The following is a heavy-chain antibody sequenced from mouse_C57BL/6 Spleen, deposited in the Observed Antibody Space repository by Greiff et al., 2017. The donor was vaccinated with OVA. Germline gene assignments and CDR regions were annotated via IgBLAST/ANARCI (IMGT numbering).Heavy chain of an antibody. CDR3: ARSYCSSPYYYAMDY. CDR1: GYTFTSYW. D-gene: IGHD1-1*01. CDR2: INTSNGGT. V-gene: IGHV1-53*01. J-gene: IGHJ4*01. Sequence: QVQLQQPGTEPVKPGASVKLSCKASGYTFTSYWMHWVKQRPGQGLEWIGNINTSNGGTNYNEKFKSRATLTVDKSSSTAYMQLSSLTSEDSAVYYCARSYCSSPYYYAMDYWGQGTSVTVSS.